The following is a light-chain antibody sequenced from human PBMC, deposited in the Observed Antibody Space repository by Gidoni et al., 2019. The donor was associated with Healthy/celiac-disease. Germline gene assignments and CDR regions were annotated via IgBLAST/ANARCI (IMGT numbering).Light chain of an antibody. CDR2: SNS. J-gene: IGLJ3*02. Sequence: QSVLTQPPSASGTHGQRVTISCSGSSSNIGSNTVNWYQQLPGTAPKLLIYSNSQRPSGVPDRFSGSKSGTSASLAISVLQSEDEADYYCAAWDDSLNGLVFGGGTKLTVL. CDR3: AAWDDSLNGLV. CDR1: SSNIGSNT. V-gene: IGLV1-44*01.